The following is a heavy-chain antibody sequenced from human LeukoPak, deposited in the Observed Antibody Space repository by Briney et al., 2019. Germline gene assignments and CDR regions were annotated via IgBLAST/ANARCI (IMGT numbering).Heavy chain of an antibody. D-gene: IGHD4-17*01. CDR3: GKEIYGDYGGVDY. CDR2: IRGSGGGT. CDR1: GFTLSNYA. J-gene: IGHJ4*02. V-gene: IGHV3-23*01. Sequence: GSLRLSCAASGFTLSNYAMSWVRQAPGKGLEWVSVIRGSGGGTYYADSVRGRFTVSRDNSKNTLYLQMNSLRAKATAVYYWGKEIYGDYGGVDYWGQGTLVTVSS.